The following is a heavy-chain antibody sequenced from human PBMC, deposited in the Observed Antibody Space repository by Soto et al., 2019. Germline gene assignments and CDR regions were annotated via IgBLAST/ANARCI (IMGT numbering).Heavy chain of an antibody. V-gene: IGHV3-21*01. D-gene: IGHD2-15*01. CDR3: SGVLSGTPNYYYMDV. CDR2: IGTSSSYI. Sequence: EVQLVESGGGLVKPGGSLRLSCAASGFTFNNYNMNWVRQAPGKGLEWVSSIGTSSSYIYYADSLKGRFTISRDNAENSLYLQLNSLRVEDTAVYYCSGVLSGTPNYYYMDVWGEGTAVTVSS. J-gene: IGHJ6*03. CDR1: GFTFNNYN.